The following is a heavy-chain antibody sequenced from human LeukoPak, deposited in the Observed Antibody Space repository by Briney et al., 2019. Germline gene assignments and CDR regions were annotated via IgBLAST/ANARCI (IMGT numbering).Heavy chain of an antibody. CDR2: ISSGGTIT. Sequence: QSGGSLRLSCAASGFTFRSYAMSWVRQAPGKGLEWVSYISSGGTITHYADSVKGRFTISRDNAKNLLYLQMSSLRAEDTAVYYCARDPTPVTTVTTFDYWGQGTLVTVSS. CDR3: ARDPTPVTTVTTFDY. D-gene: IGHD4-17*01. V-gene: IGHV3-48*04. J-gene: IGHJ4*02. CDR1: GFTFRSYA.